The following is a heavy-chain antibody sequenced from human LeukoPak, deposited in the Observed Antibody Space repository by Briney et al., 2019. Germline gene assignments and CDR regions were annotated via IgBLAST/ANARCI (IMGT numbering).Heavy chain of an antibody. J-gene: IGHJ4*02. CDR2: IKEDGNEK. CDR1: GFTFTTYT. D-gene: IGHD2-8*02. CDR3: AREYWGVDY. V-gene: IGHV3-7*01. Sequence: AGSLRLSCAASGFTFTTYTMTWVRQAPGKGLEWVANIKEDGNEKNYVYSVEGRFTISRDNAKNSIYLQMNSLRVEDTAVYYCAREYWGVDYWGQGTLVTVSS.